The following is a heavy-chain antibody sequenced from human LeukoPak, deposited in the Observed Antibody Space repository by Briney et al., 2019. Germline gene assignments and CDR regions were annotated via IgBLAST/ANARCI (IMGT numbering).Heavy chain of an antibody. J-gene: IGHJ4*02. D-gene: IGHD3-10*01. CDR2: INPNSGGT. Sequence: ASVKVSCKASGYTFTGYYMHWVRQAPGQGLEWMGWINPNSGGTNYAQKLQGRVTMTRDTSISTAYMELSRLRSDDTAVYYCARATMVRGVTLVYWGQGTLVTVSS. V-gene: IGHV1-2*02. CDR1: GYTFTGYY. CDR3: ARATMVRGVTLVY.